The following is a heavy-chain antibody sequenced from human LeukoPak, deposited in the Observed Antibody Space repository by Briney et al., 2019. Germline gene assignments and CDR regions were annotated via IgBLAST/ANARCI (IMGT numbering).Heavy chain of an antibody. CDR1: GFTFSSYS. V-gene: IGHV3-21*01. D-gene: IGHD4-17*01. CDR2: ISSSSSYI. J-gene: IGHJ4*02. Sequence: GGSLRLSCAASGFTFSSYSMNWVRQAPGKGLEWVSSISSSSSYIYYADSVKGRFTISRDNAKNSLYLQMNSLRAEDTAVYYCARLCQVTTCAKFEHWGQGILVTVSS. CDR3: ARLCQVTTCAKFEH.